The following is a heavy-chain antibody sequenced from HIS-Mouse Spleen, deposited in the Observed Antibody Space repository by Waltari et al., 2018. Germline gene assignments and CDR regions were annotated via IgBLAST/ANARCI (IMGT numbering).Heavy chain of an antibody. D-gene: IGHD6-13*01. CDR3: ARGEAEIAAAAYYYYYGMDV. Sequence: QVQLQQWGAGLLKPSETLSLTCAVYGGSFSGYYWSCIRLPPRKGLEWIGEINHSGSTNYNPSLKSRVTISVDTSKNQFYLKLSSVTAADTAVYYCARGEAEIAAAAYYYYYGMDVWGQGTTVTVSS. CDR2: INHSGST. J-gene: IGHJ6*02. CDR1: GGSFSGYY. V-gene: IGHV4-34*01.